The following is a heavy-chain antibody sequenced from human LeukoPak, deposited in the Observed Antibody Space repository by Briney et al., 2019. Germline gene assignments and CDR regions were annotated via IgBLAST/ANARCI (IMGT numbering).Heavy chain of an antibody. Sequence: SQTLSLTCAISGDSVSSKSTAWNWIRQSPSRGLEWLGRTYYRSKWYNDYAVSVKSRITINPDTSKNQFSLQLNSVTPEDTAVYYCVRAGLEKTTQFDYWGQGTLVTVSS. V-gene: IGHV6-1*01. D-gene: IGHD1-1*01. CDR2: TYYRSKWYN. CDR3: VRAGLEKTTQFDY. CDR1: GDSVSSKSTA. J-gene: IGHJ4*02.